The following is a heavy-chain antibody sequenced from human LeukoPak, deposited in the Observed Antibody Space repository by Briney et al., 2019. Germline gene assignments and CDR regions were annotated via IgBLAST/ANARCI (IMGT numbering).Heavy chain of an antibody. Sequence: PSETLSLTCTVSGGSIFSSYWSWIRQPAGKGLEWIGRIYTTGTTNYNPSLKSRVAMSVDTSKNQFSLKLTSMTAADTAIFYCARENEDYTFTWGQGILVTVSS. J-gene: IGHJ4*02. D-gene: IGHD4-4*01. CDR3: ARENEDYTFT. V-gene: IGHV4-4*07. CDR1: GGSIFSSY. CDR2: IYTTGTT.